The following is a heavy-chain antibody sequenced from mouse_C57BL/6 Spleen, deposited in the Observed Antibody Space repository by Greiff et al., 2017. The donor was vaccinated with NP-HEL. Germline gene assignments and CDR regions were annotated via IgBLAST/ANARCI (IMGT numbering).Heavy chain of an antibody. V-gene: IGHV1-59*01. CDR1: GYTFTSYW. Sequence: QVQLQQPGAELVRPGTSVKLSCKASGYTFTSYWMHWVKQRPGQGLEWIGVIDPSDSYTNYNQKFKGKATLTVDTSSSTAYMQLSSLTSEDSAVYYCARDTTVVATTSFWGQGTLVTVSA. J-gene: IGHJ3*01. CDR3: ARDTTVVATTSF. D-gene: IGHD1-1*01. CDR2: IDPSDSYT.